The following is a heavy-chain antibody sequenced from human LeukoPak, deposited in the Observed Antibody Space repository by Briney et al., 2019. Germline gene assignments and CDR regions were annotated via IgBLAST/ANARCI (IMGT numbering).Heavy chain of an antibody. D-gene: IGHD6-13*01. CDR3: ARGVWEIAAAAYYYYYYMDV. V-gene: IGHV3-48*04. CDR2: ISSSSSTI. Sequence: GGSLRLSCAASGFTFSSYSMNWVRQAPGKGLEWVSYISSSSSTIYYADSVKGRFTISRDNAKNSLYLQMNSLRAEDTAVYYCARGVWEIAAAAYYYYYYMDVWGKGTTVTVSS. CDR1: GFTFSSYS. J-gene: IGHJ6*03.